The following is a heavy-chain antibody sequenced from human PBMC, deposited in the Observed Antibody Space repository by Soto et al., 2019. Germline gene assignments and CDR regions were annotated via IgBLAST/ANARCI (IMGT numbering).Heavy chain of an antibody. V-gene: IGHV1-69*02. CDR2: IIPILGIA. CDR3: ARTEGVYCSGGSCYAFDI. CDR1: GGTFSSYT. J-gene: IGHJ3*02. D-gene: IGHD2-15*01. Sequence: ASVKVSCKASGGTFSSYTISWVLQAPGQGLEWMGRIIPILGIANYAQKFQGRVTITADKSTSTAYMELSSLRSEDTAVYYCARTEGVYCSGGSCYAFDIWGQGTMVTVSS.